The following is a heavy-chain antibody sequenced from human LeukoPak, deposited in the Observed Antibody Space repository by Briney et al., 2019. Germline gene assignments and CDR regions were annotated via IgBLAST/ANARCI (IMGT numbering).Heavy chain of an antibody. CDR2: ISGGGDNT. V-gene: IGHV3-23*01. CDR1: GFPFSDFA. Sequence: GGPLSLSCAVSGFPFSDFAMSWVRQAPGKRLEWVSTISGGGDNTYFADSAKGRFTISRDNSKNTLFLQMVSLRAEDTAVYYCAKFEGALLGNYYMDVWGKGTTVTVSS. CDR3: AKFEGALLGNYYMDV. J-gene: IGHJ6*03.